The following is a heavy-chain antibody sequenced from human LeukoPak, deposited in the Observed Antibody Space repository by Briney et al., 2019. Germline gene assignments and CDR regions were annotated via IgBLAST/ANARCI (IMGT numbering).Heavy chain of an antibody. CDR3: AMGDYCGGDCYGLSAFDI. D-gene: IGHD2-21*02. J-gene: IGHJ3*02. V-gene: IGHV4-31*03. CDR2: IYYSGST. CDR1: GVSISSGGYY. Sequence: SQTLSLTCTVSGVSISSGGYYWSWIRQHPGKGLEWIGYIYYSGSTYYNPSLKSRVTIPVDTSKNQFSLKLSSVTAADTAVYYCAMGDYCGGDCYGLSAFDIWGQGTMVTVSS.